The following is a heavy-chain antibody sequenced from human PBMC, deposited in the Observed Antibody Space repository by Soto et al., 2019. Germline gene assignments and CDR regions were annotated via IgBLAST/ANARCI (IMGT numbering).Heavy chain of an antibody. V-gene: IGHV4-39*01. CDR1: GGSISSSSYY. D-gene: IGHD3-3*01. CDR3: ARGPTPAIFGVVHKIDFDY. CDR2: IYYSGST. J-gene: IGHJ4*02. Sequence: PSETLSLTCTVSGGSISSSSYYWGWIRQPPGKGLEWIGSIYYSGSTYYNPSLKSRVTISVDTSKNQFSLKLSSVTAADTAVYYCARGPTPAIFGVVHKIDFDYWGQGTLVTVSS.